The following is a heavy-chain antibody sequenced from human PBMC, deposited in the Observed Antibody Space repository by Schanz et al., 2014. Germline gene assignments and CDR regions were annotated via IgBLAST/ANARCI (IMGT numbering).Heavy chain of an antibody. Sequence: VQLVESGGGLVQPGGSLRLSCAASGFTFSAYYMDWVRQAPGKGLEWVSVIGVDGTTTYYADSVKGRFTISRDNAKNSLYLQMNSLRAEDTAVYHCVSSGSYSSYAFWGQGTLVTVSS. CDR1: GFTFSAYY. CDR3: VSSGSYSSYAF. V-gene: IGHV3-11*04. CDR2: IGVDGTTT. D-gene: IGHD3-10*01. J-gene: IGHJ4*02.